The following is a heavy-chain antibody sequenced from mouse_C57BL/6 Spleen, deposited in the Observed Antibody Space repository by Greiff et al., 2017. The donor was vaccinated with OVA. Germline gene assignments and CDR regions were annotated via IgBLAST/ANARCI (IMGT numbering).Heavy chain of an antibody. D-gene: IGHD2-5*01. Sequence: VQRVESGAELVKPGASVKLSCKASGYTFTSYWMHWVKQRPGQGLEWIGMIHPNSGSTNYNEKFKSKATLTVDKSSSTAYMQLSSLTSEDSAVYYCARGAIVTTYWGQGTLVTVSA. V-gene: IGHV1-64*01. J-gene: IGHJ3*01. CDR3: ARGAIVTTY. CDR1: GYTFTSYW. CDR2: IHPNSGST.